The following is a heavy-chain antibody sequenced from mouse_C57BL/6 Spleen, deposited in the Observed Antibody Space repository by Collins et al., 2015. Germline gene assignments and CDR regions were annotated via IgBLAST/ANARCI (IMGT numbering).Heavy chain of an antibody. CDR3: ARDSSGD. CDR1: GYTFTRYW. Sequence: QVQLQQPGAELVRPGTSVKLSCKASGYTFTRYWMHWVKQRPGQGLEWIGVIDPSDNYTNYNQKFKGKATLTVVTSSSTAYMQLSSLTSEDSAVYYCARDSSGDWGQGTLVTVSA. CDR2: IDPSDNYT. V-gene: IGHV1-59*01. D-gene: IGHD3-2*02. J-gene: IGHJ3*01.